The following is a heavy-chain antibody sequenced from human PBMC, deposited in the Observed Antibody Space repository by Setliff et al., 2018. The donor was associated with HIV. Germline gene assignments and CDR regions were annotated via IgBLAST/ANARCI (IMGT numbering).Heavy chain of an antibody. Sequence: GGSLRLSCAASRFTFSNYWMNWVRQAPGKGLEWVANIKQDGSEKYYVDSVKGRFTISRDNAKNTLYLEMNSLRAEDTAVYYCARESGSYLSFFDYWGQGTLVTVSS. CDR1: RFTFSNYW. V-gene: IGHV3-7*01. J-gene: IGHJ4*02. CDR2: IKQDGSEK. CDR3: ARESGSYLSFFDY. D-gene: IGHD1-26*01.